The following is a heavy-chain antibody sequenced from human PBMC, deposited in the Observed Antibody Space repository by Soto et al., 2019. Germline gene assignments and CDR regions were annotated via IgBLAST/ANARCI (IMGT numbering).Heavy chain of an antibody. CDR3: AKGAGYSYGCIDY. V-gene: IGHV3-30*18. J-gene: IGHJ4*02. Sequence: GGSLRLSCAASGFTFSSYGMHWVRQAPGKGLEWVAVISYDGSNKYYADSVKGRFTISRDNSKNTLYLQMNSLRAEDTAVYYCAKGAGYSYGCIDYWGQGTLVTVS. CDR2: ISYDGSNK. CDR1: GFTFSSYG. D-gene: IGHD5-18*01.